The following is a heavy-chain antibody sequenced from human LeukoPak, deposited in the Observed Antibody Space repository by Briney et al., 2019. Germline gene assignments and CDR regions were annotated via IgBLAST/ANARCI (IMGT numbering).Heavy chain of an antibody. D-gene: IGHD2-15*01. Sequence: PSETLSLTCTVSGGSISGYYWNWIRRPPGEGLEWIGRIFDTGSTDYNPSLKSRVTISVDTSKNQFSMKLTSVTAADTAVYYCARGGTATYYNGDVWGQGTTVTVSS. CDR2: IFDTGST. CDR3: ARGGTATYYNGDV. J-gene: IGHJ6*02. CDR1: GGSISGYY. V-gene: IGHV4-59*01.